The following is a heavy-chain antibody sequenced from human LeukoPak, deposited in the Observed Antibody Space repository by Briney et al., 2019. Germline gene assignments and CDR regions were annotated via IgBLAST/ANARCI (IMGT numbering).Heavy chain of an antibody. Sequence: GGSLRLSCAASGLTVSSNYMSWVRQAPGKGLEWVSVIYSGGSTYYADSVKGRFTISRDNSKNTLYLQMNSLRAEDTAVYYCAVESSGSYGKYYWGQGTLVTVSS. J-gene: IGHJ4*02. CDR3: AVESSGSYGKYY. D-gene: IGHD3-22*01. CDR2: IYSGGST. CDR1: GLTVSSNY. V-gene: IGHV3-53*01.